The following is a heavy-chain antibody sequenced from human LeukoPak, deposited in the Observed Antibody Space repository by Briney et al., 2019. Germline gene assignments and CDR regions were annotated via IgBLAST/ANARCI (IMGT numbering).Heavy chain of an antibody. Sequence: ASVKVSCKSSGYTFTGYYMHWVRQAPGQGLEWMGWINPNSGGTNYAQKFQGRVTMTRDTSISTAYMELSRLRSDDTAMYYCARVQMVYATPLGYWGQGTLVTVSS. CDR3: ARVQMVYATPLGY. J-gene: IGHJ4*02. D-gene: IGHD2-8*01. CDR1: GYTFTGYY. CDR2: INPNSGGT. V-gene: IGHV1-2*02.